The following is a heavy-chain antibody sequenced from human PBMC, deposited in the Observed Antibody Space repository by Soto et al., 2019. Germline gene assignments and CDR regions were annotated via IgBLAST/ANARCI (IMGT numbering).Heavy chain of an antibody. V-gene: IGHV4-31*03. CDR2: IYYSGST. CDR1: GGSISSGGYY. D-gene: IGHD4-17*01. CDR3: ARGPDDDYGDYRFDY. J-gene: IGHJ4*02. Sequence: PSEPLSLTSTVSGGSISSGGYYWSWIRQHPGKGLEWIGYIYYSGSTYYNPSLKSRVTISVDTSKNQFSLKLSSVTAADTAVYYCARGPDDDYGDYRFDYWGQGTLVTVSS.